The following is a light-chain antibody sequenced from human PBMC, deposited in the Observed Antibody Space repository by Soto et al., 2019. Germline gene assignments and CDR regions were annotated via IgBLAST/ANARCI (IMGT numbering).Light chain of an antibody. CDR3: QQLNTLPIP. CDR2: AAS. CDR1: QATRSY. Sequence: ITQSPSFLSASIEDRVTITCQASQATRSYLAWYQQKPGKAPKLLIYAASSLQSGVPSRFSGSGSGTDFTLTISSLQPEDFTTYCSQQLNTLPIPFCHGTLLEI. J-gene: IGKJ5*01. V-gene: IGKV1-9*01.